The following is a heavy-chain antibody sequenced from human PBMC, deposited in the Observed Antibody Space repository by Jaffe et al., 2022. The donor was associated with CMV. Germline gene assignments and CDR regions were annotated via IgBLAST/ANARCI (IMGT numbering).Heavy chain of an antibody. CDR3: ARARSPAAMEY. Sequence: EVQLVESGGGLVQPGGSLRLSCAASGFTSSDYWIHWVRQAPGKGLVWVSRINSDGSISDYADSVEGRFTISRDHAKSTVFLQMDSLRAEDTAVYYCARARSPAAMEYWGQGTLVTVSS. CDR2: INSDGSIS. V-gene: IGHV3-74*01. CDR1: GFTSSDYW. J-gene: IGHJ4*02. D-gene: IGHD5-18*01.